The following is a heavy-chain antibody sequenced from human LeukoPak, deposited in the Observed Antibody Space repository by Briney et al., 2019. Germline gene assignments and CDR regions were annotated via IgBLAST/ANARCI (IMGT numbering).Heavy chain of an antibody. D-gene: IGHD3-10*01. CDR1: GGTFSSHA. CDR2: IIPILGIA. J-gene: IGHJ5*02. V-gene: IGHV1-69*04. CDR3: ARGLITMVRGVRGTTFDP. Sequence: SVKVSCKASGGTFSSHAISWVRQAPGQGLEWMGRIIPILGIANYAQKFQGRVTITADKSTSTAYMELSSLRSEDTAVYYCARGLITMVRGVRGTTFDPWGQGTLVTVSS.